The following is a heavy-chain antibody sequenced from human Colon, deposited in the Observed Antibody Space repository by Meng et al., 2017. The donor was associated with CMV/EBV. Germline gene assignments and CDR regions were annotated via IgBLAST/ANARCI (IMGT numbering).Heavy chain of an antibody. V-gene: IGHV3-33*03. D-gene: IGHD3/OR15-3a*01. J-gene: IGHJ4*02. CDR3: AKVLSSFWTGGELDS. Sequence: GGSLRLSCAASGFRFSNYAMHWVRQAPAKGLEWVAVIWYDETNENYGESVKGRFTISRDNSNNMLYLQMYSLRGEDTAVYYCAKVLSSFWTGGELDSWGQGTLVTVSS. CDR2: IWYDETNE. CDR1: GFRFSNYA.